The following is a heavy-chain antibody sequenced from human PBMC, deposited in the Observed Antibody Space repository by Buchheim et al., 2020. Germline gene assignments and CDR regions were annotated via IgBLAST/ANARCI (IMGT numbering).Heavy chain of an antibody. CDR2: IYYSGST. D-gene: IGHD2-15*01. CDR3: ARVPFNCSGGSCYSIFDY. Sequence: QLQLQESGPGLVKPSETLSLTCTVSGGSISSSSYYWGWIRQPPGKGLEWIGSIYYSGSTYYNSSLKSRVTISVDTSKNQFSLKLSSVTAADTAVYYCARVPFNCSGGSCYSIFDYWGQGTL. J-gene: IGHJ4*02. V-gene: IGHV4-39*07. CDR1: GGSISSSSYY.